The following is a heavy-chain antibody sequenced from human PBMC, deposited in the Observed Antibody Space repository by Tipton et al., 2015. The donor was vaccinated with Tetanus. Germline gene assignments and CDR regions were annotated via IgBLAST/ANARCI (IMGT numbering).Heavy chain of an antibody. Sequence: SLRLSCAASEFTFSSYWMHWVRQAPGKGLVWVSRISPDGRGTSNADSVEGRFTISRDNAKNTLYVQMNSLRAEDTGVYYCARGRDGFHGYFDYWGQGALVTVSS. V-gene: IGHV3-74*01. CDR3: ARGRDGFHGYFDY. J-gene: IGHJ4*02. CDR2: ISPDGRGT. CDR1: EFTFSSYW. D-gene: IGHD5-24*01.